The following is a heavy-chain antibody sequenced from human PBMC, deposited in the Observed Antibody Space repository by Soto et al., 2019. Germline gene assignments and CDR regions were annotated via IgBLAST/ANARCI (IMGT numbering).Heavy chain of an antibody. CDR1: GFTFSSYS. CDR3: ARDRAVVPAAMKDYYYYGMDV. D-gene: IGHD2-2*01. CDR2: IISSSSTT. V-gene: IGHV3-48*01. Sequence: GGSLRLSCAASGFTFSSYSMNWVRQAPGKGLEWVSYIISSSSTTYYADSVKGRFTISRDNSKNTLYLQMNSLRAEDTAVYYCARDRAVVPAAMKDYYYYGMDVWGQGTTVTVSS. J-gene: IGHJ6*02.